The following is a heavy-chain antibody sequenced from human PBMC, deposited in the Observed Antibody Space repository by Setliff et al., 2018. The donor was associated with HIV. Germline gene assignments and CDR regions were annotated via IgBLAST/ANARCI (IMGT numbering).Heavy chain of an antibody. V-gene: IGHV3-73*01. J-gene: IGHJ4*02. Sequence: GGSLRLSCSASGFTFSGSALHWVRQASGKGLEWVGRIKTKPNSYATAHAESGKGRFTISRDDSKSTAYLQMNSLKIEDTAVYYCIRGPDYPYYFDYWGQGTQVTVSS. CDR1: GFTFSGSA. CDR3: IRGPDYPYYFDY. D-gene: IGHD4-17*01. CDR2: IKTKPNSYAT.